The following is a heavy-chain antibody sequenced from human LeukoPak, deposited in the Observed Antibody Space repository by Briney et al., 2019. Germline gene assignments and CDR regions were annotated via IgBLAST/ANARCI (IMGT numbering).Heavy chain of an antibody. CDR1: GSIFTSYL. Sequence: GASLNISYKGSGSIFTSYLISWVRPMPGKGVGWMGRIDPSDSYTNYSPSFQGHVTISADNFISTAYLQWSRLKASDTVMYYCARGYYDILIGYYRASDYWGQGTLVTVSS. CDR2: IDPSDSYT. V-gene: IGHV5-10-1*01. J-gene: IGHJ4*02. D-gene: IGHD3-9*01. CDR3: ARGYYDILIGYYRASDY.